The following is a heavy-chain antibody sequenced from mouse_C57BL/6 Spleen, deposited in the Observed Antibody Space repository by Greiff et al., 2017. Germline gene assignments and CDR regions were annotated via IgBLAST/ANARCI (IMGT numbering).Heavy chain of an antibody. D-gene: IGHD2-3*01. V-gene: IGHV7-3*01. J-gene: IGHJ3*01. Sequence: EVKLVESGGGLVQPGGSLSLSCAASGFTFTAYYMSWVRQPPGKALEWLGFIRNKANGYTTEYSASVKGRFTISRDNSQSILYLQMNALRAEDSATYYCARSPDGYYEFAYWGQGTLVTVSA. CDR1: GFTFTAYY. CDR3: ARSPDGYYEFAY. CDR2: IRNKANGYTT.